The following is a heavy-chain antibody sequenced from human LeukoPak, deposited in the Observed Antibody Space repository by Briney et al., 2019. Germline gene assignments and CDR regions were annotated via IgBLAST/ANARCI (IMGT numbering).Heavy chain of an antibody. D-gene: IGHD6-19*01. J-gene: IGHJ5*02. CDR2: ISYDGSNK. CDR1: GFTFSSYA. V-gene: IGHV3-30*04. CDR3: ARSIAVAGNICWFDP. Sequence: PGRSLRLSCAASGFTFSSYAMHWVRQAPGKGLEWVAVISYDGSNKYYADSVKGRFTISRDNSKNTLYLQMNSLRSDDTAVYYCARSIAVAGNICWFDPWGQGTLVTVSS.